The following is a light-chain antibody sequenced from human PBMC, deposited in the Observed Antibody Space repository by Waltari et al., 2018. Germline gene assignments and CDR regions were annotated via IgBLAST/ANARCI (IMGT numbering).Light chain of an antibody. Sequence: SALTQPASVSASPGQSITISCPGTSRDGGGFNFVSWYQQHPGKAPQVIIFEISKRPSGVSNRFSGSKSGNTASLTISGLQAEDEANYYCCAYVGYSTWVFGGGTKLTVV. V-gene: IGLV2-23*02. J-gene: IGLJ3*02. CDR3: CAYVGYSTWV. CDR2: EIS. CDR1: SRDGGGFNF.